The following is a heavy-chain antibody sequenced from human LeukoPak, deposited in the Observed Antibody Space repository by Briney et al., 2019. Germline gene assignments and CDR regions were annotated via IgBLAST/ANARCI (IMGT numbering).Heavy chain of an antibody. J-gene: IGHJ6*02. CDR1: GFTFSSYA. D-gene: IGHD1-1*01. V-gene: IGHV3-30-3*01. CDR2: ISYDGSNK. CDR3: AGVELERYYYYGMDV. Sequence: AGGSLRLSCAASGFTFSSYAMHWVRQAPGKGLEWVAVISYDGSNKYYADSVKGRFTISRDNSKNTLYLQMNSLRAEDTAVYYCAGVELERYYYYGMDVWGQGTTVTVSS.